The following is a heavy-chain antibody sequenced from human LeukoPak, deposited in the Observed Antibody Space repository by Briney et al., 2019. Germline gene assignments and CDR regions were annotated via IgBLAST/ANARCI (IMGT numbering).Heavy chain of an antibody. Sequence: GGSLRLSCAASGFIFDDYAMHWVRQAPGKGLEWVSGISWNSDSIDYANSVKGRFTISRDNSKNTLYLQMNSLRAEDTAVYYCAKDRHYYGSGLDYWGQGTLVTVSS. D-gene: IGHD3-10*01. CDR2: ISWNSDSI. V-gene: IGHV3-9*01. J-gene: IGHJ4*02. CDR3: AKDRHYYGSGLDY. CDR1: GFIFDDYA.